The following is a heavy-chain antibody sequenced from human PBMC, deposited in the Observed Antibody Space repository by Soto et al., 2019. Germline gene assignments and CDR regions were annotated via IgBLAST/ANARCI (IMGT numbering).Heavy chain of an antibody. CDR2: ISDDGNSK. Sequence: GGSLRLSCAASGFIFSTSHMHWVRRAPGKGLEWVTGISDDGNSKYYAESVKGRFTISRENSKNTLYVEMDSLTVEDTALYFCAREGYTSGFAPAFDSWGQGALVTVSS. CDR1: GFIFSTSH. CDR3: AREGYTSGFAPAFDS. V-gene: IGHV3-30-3*01. J-gene: IGHJ4*02. D-gene: IGHD3-22*01.